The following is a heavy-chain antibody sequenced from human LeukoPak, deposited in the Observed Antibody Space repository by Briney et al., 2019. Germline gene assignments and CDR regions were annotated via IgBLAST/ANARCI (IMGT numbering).Heavy chain of an antibody. D-gene: IGHD2-2*01. CDR2: ISAYNGNT. J-gene: IGHJ4*02. CDR3: AREGGYCSSTSCSYYFDY. V-gene: IGHV1-18*01. CDR1: GYTFTSYG. Sequence: GASVKVSCKASGYTFTSYGISWVRQAPGQGLEWMGWISAYNGNTNYAQKLQGRVTMTTDTSTSTAYMELRSLRSDDTAVYYCAREGGYCSSTSCSYYFDYWGQGTLVTVSS.